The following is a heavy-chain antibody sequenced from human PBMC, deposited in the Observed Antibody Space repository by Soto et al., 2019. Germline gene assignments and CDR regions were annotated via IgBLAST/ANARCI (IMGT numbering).Heavy chain of an antibody. CDR2: IYYSGST. V-gene: IGHV4-28*01. J-gene: IGHJ3*01. CDR3: ARTGLTLVTTGVKGWGFEC. D-gene: IGHD4-17*01. CDR1: GYSIRSSNW. Sequence: ETLSLTCAGSGYSIRSSNWWGWIRQPPGKGLEWIGYIYYSGSTYYNPSLKSRVTMSVDTSKNQFSLKLSSVTAVDTAVYYCARTGLTLVTTGVKGWGFECRGQGTMVTV.